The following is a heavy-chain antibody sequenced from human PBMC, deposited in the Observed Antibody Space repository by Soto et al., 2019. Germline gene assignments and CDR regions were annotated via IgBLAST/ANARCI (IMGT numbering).Heavy chain of an antibody. CDR1: GFTLTNYD. V-gene: IGHV3-30*03. D-gene: IGHD4-4*01. Sequence: GGSLRLSCAASGFTLTNYDMHWVRQAPGKGLEWMALILHDGSAEYYADSVKGRFTISRDNSKNTLYLQMNSLRAEDTAVYYCARSRDGYSFYFYYGMDGWGQGTTVTVSS. J-gene: IGHJ6*02. CDR3: ARSRDGYSFYFYYGMDG. CDR2: ILHDGSAE.